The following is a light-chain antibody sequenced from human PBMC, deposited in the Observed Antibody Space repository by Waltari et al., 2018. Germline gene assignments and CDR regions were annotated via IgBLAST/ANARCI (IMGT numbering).Light chain of an antibody. Sequence: DIVMTQSPLSLPVTPGEPASISCRSSQSLLHSNGYNYLDWYVQKPGQSPQLLIYLASKRASGVPDRFIGSGSGTDFTLKISRVEADDVGIYYCMQALQIPDTFGQGTRLEIK. CDR1: QSLLHSNGYNY. CDR3: MQALQIPDT. CDR2: LAS. J-gene: IGKJ5*01. V-gene: IGKV2-28*01.